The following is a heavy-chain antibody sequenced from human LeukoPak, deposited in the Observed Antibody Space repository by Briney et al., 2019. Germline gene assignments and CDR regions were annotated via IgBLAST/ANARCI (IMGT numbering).Heavy chain of an antibody. Sequence: QAPGXXXEXVAFISYEGISEYYADSVKGRFTISRDNSRNTLYLLLNSLKSEDAAVYYCAKDLYASCTGGSCSGYFDYWGQGTLVTVSS. D-gene: IGHD2-15*01. CDR2: ISYEGISE. V-gene: IGHV3-30*18. CDR3: AKDLYASCTGGSCSGYFDY. J-gene: IGHJ4*02.